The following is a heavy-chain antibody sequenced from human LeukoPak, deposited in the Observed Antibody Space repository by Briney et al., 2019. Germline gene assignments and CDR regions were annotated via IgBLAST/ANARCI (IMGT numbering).Heavy chain of an antibody. J-gene: IGHJ5*02. CDR3: AREDTRGNWFDP. Sequence: SETLSLTCAVSGYSISSGYYWAWIRPPPGKGLEWIGSIYHSGRTYYNPSLKSRVTISVDTSKNQFSLKLSSVTAADTAVYYCAREDTRGNWFDPWGQGTLVTVSS. CDR1: GYSISSGYY. CDR2: IYHSGRT. V-gene: IGHV4-38-2*02. D-gene: IGHD5-18*01.